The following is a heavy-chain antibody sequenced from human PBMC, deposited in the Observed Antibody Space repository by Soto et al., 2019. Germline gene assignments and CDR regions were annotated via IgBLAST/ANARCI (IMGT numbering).Heavy chain of an antibody. V-gene: IGHV5-51*01. D-gene: IGHD3-16*01. CDR2: VHPGDSET. J-gene: IGHJ4*02. CDR1: GYSFTTYW. CDR3: ARHWGESDYFDY. Sequence: PGESLKISCRVSGYSFTTYWIGWVRQMSGKGLEWVGIVHPGDSETRYSSSFQGRVTISADRSINTAYLQWSSLQASDTAMYYCARHWGESDYFDYWGQGAMVTVSS.